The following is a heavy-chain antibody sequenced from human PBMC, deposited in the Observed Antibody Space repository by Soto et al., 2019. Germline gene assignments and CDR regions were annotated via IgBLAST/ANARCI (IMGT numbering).Heavy chain of an antibody. CDR1: GGSISSYY. D-gene: IGHD3-16*02. V-gene: IGHV4-59*08. J-gene: IGHJ3*01. CDR2: IFYSGST. Sequence: ETLSLTCTVSGGSISSYYWSWIRQPPGKGLEWIGYIFYSGSTNYNPSLKSRVTISVDTSKNQFSLKLSSVTAADTAVYYCARLYGLDAFDYWGQGTMVTVSS. CDR3: ARLYGLDAFDY.